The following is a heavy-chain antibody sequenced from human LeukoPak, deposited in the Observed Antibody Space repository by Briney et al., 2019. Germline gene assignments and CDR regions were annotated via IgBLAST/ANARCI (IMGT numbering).Heavy chain of an antibody. CDR1: GFTFSSYE. Sequence: GGSLRLSCAASGFTFSSYEWNWVRKAQGKGLGWVSYISSSVSTISYADSVKGRFTISRDNAKNSLYLQMNSLRAEDTAVYYCASLVPVRYFDWLLGVRWFDPWGQGTLVTVSS. CDR3: ASLVPVRYFDWLLGVRWFDP. CDR2: ISSSVSTI. D-gene: IGHD3-9*01. J-gene: IGHJ5*02. V-gene: IGHV3-48*03.